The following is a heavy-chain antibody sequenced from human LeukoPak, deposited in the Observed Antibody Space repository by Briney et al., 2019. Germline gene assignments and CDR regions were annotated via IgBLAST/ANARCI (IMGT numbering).Heavy chain of an antibody. J-gene: IGHJ4*02. V-gene: IGHV3-21*06. D-gene: IGHD6-13*01. CDR3: AKSMTLSAGGFDH. CDR2: ISSTSSYI. Sequence: AGGSLRLSCAASEFTFSSHSLDWVRQAPGKGLEWVSSISSTSSYIYYADSVKGRFTISRDNARNSLYLQMNSLRAEGTAVYYCAKSMTLSAGGFDHWGQGTLVTVSS. CDR1: EFTFSSHS.